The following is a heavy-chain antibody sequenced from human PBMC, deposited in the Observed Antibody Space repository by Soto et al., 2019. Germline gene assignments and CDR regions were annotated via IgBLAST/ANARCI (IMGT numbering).Heavy chain of an antibody. V-gene: IGHV4-39*01. CDR2: IYYSGST. D-gene: IGHD2-21*02. J-gene: IGHJ4*02. CDR3: AREAGNCGGDCYPYFDY. Sequence: SETLSLTCTVSGGSISSSRYYWGWIRPPPGKGLEWIGSIYYSGSTYYNPSLKSRVTISVDTSKNQFSLKLSSVTAADTAVYYCAREAGNCGGDCYPYFDYWGQGTLVTVSS. CDR1: GGSISSSRYY.